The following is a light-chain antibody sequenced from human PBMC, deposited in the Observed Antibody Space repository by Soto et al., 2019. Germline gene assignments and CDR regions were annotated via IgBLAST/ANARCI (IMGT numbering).Light chain of an antibody. J-gene: IGKJ4*01. Sequence: EIVFTQSPGTLSFAPGERAPLSCRASQCVSSSYLAWYQQKPGQAPRLLIYGASSRATGSPDRLSGSGSGTDFTLTISRLEPEDSAVYYCQQYGSSPLTFGGGTKVDIK. CDR3: QQYGSSPLT. CDR1: QCVSSSY. CDR2: GAS. V-gene: IGKV3-20*01.